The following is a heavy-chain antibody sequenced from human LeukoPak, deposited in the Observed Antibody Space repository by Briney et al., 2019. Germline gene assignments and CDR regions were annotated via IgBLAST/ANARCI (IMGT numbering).Heavy chain of an antibody. Sequence: SETLSLTCAVSGYSISSGYYWGWIRQPPGKGLEWIGSIYHSGSTYYNPSLKSRVTISVDTSKNQFSLKLSSVTAADTAVYYCARVGAAAGPGAFDIWGQGTMVTVSS. J-gene: IGHJ3*02. CDR1: GYSISSGYY. V-gene: IGHV4-38-2*01. D-gene: IGHD6-13*01. CDR2: IYHSGST. CDR3: ARVGAAAGPGAFDI.